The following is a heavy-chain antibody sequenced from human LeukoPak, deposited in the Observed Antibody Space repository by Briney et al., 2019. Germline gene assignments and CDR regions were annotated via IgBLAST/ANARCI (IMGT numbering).Heavy chain of an antibody. CDR2: IYTSGGT. CDR3: ARGPYCGGDCYFAY. J-gene: IGHJ4*02. Sequence: SETLSLTCTVSGGSISSYYWSWIRQAAGKGLEWIGRIYTSGGTYYNPSLKSRVTMSVDTSKNQFSLKLSSVTAADTAVYFCARGPYCGGDCYFAYWGQGTLVTVSS. CDR1: GGSISSYY. V-gene: IGHV4-4*07. D-gene: IGHD2-21*02.